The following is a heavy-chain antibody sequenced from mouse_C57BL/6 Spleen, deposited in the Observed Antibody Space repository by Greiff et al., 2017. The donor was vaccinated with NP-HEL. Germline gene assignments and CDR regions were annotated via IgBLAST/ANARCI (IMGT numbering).Heavy chain of an antibody. CDR2: IYPGSGST. Sequence: QVQLKQPGAELVKPGASVKMSCKASGYTFTSYWITWVKQRPGQGLEWIGDIYPGSGSTNYNQKFKDKATLTVDKSSSTAYMQLSSLTSEDSAVYYCARGDYGDYWGQGTTLTVSS. J-gene: IGHJ2*01. CDR3: ARGDYGDY. V-gene: IGHV1-55*01. CDR1: GYTFTSYW. D-gene: IGHD2-4*01.